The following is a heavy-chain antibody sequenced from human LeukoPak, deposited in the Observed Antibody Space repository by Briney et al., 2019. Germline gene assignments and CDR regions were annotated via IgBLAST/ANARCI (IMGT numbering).Heavy chain of an antibody. D-gene: IGHD2-15*01. CDR2: IIPIFGTA. CDR1: GGTFSSYA. J-gene: IGHJ5*02. CDR3: ARVVARWFKKNWFDP. V-gene: IGHV1-69*13. Sequence: ASVKVSCKASGGTFSSYAISWVRQAPGQGLEWMGGIIPIFGTANYAQKFQGRVTITADESTSTAYMELSSLRSEDTAVYYCARVVARWFKKNWFDPWGQGTLVTVSS.